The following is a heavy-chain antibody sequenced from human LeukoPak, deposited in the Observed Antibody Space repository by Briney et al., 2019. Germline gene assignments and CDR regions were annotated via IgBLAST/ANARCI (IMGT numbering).Heavy chain of an antibody. CDR3: ARDPTDSSGNYLDY. CDR2: IYSGGST. J-gene: IGHJ4*02. V-gene: IGHV3-53*05. D-gene: IGHD3-22*01. CDR1: GFTVSNNY. Sequence: GGSLRLSCAASGFTVSNNYMSWVRQAPGKGLEWVSVIYSGGSTYYADSVKGRFTISRDNSKNTLYLQMNSLRAEDTAVYYCARDPTDSSGNYLDYWGQGTLVTVSS.